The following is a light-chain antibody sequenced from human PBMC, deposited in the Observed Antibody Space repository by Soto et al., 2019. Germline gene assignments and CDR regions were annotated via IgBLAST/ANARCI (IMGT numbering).Light chain of an antibody. J-gene: IGKJ2*01. V-gene: IGKV3-20*01. CDR1: QSVSSSY. Sequence: EIVLTQSPGTLSLSPGERATLSCRASQSVSSSYLAWYQQKPGQAPRLLIYGASSRATGIPDRFSGSGFGTDFTLTISRLEPEDFAVYYCQQYGSSPMYTFGQGPKLEIK. CDR2: GAS. CDR3: QQYGSSPMYT.